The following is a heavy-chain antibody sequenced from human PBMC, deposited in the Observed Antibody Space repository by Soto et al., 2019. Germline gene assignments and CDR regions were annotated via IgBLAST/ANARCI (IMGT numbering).Heavy chain of an antibody. D-gene: IGHD2-15*01. CDR2: ISAYNGNT. Sequence: GASVKVSSKASGYSFTSYAISSLRQAPGQGLEGMGWISAYNGNTNYAQKLQGRGTMTTDTSTSTAYMELRSLRSDATAVYYCARAQIYCSGGSCYLHAFDIWGQGTMVTV. CDR1: GYSFTSYA. CDR3: ARAQIYCSGGSCYLHAFDI. V-gene: IGHV1-18*01. J-gene: IGHJ3*02.